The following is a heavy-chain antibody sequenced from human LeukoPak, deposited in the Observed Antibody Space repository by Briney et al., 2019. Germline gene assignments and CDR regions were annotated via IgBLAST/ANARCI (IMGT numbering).Heavy chain of an antibody. D-gene: IGHD7-27*01. CDR3: ARAETGWAARELN. Sequence: GGSLRLSCAASGFTFSSYSMNWVRQAPGKGLEWVSSISSSSSYIYYAGSVKGRFTISRDNAKNSLYLQMNSLRAEDTAVYYCARAETGWAARELNWGQGTLVTVSS. CDR1: GFTFSSYS. V-gene: IGHV3-21*01. J-gene: IGHJ4*02. CDR2: ISSSSSYI.